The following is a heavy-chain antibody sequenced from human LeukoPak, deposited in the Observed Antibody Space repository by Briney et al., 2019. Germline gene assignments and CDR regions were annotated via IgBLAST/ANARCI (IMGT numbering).Heavy chain of an antibody. Sequence: SETLSLTCTVSGGSISSYYWSWIRQPPGKGLEWIAYISYSGSTFYNPSLKSRVTISVDTSKNQFSLKLNSLTAAGTAVYYCARVPPYSSGRGGFDYWGLGTLVTVSS. V-gene: IGHV4-59*01. D-gene: IGHD6-19*01. CDR3: ARVPPYSSGRGGFDY. CDR2: ISYSGST. CDR1: GGSISSYY. J-gene: IGHJ4*02.